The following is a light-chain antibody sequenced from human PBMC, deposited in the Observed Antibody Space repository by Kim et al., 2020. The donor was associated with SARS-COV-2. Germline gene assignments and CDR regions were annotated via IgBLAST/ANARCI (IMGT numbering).Light chain of an antibody. CDR1: QSVSSN. CDR3: QQYNNWTPFIT. Sequence: EIVMTQSPATLSVSPGERATLSCRASQSVSSNLAWYQQKPGQAPRLLIYGASTRATGIPARFSGSGSGTEFTLTISSLQSEDFAVYYCQQYNNWTPFITFGQGTRLEIK. V-gene: IGKV3D-15*01. J-gene: IGKJ5*01. CDR2: GAS.